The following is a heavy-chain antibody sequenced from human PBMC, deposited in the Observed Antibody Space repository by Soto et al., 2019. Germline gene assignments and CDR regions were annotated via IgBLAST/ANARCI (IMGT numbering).Heavy chain of an antibody. CDR1: VYGFTTYL. V-gene: IGHV5-51*01. CDR3: ARHLYSYGKYYYYYGMDV. J-gene: IGHJ6*02. D-gene: IGHD5-18*01. Sequence: GGALNVCCKGSVYGFTTYLAGWVCQMPGKGLEWMGIIYPGDSDTRYSPSFQGQVTISADKSISTAYLQWSSLKASDTAMYYCARHLYSYGKYYYYYGMDVWGQGTTVTVSS. CDR2: IYPGDSDT.